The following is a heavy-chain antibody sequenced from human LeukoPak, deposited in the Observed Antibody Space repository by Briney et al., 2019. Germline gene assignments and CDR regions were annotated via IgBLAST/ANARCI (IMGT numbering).Heavy chain of an antibody. D-gene: IGHD3-3*01. CDR2: ISAYNGNA. J-gene: IGHJ3*02. CDR1: GYTFTNYG. V-gene: IGHV1-18*01. CDR3: ARDTGDHSRILEWLLTVGSNAFDI. Sequence: GASVKVSCKASGYTFTNYGISWVRQAPGQGLEWMGWISAYNGNAKYAQNLQGRVTMTTDTSTSTAYMELRSLRSDDTAVYYCARDTGDHSRILEWLLTVGSNAFDIWGQGTMVTVSS.